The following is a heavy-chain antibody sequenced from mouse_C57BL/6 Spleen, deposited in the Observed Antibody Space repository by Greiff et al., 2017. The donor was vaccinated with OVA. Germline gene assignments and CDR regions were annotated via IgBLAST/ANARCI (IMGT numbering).Heavy chain of an antibody. D-gene: IGHD2-3*01. Sequence: EVKLQESGEGLVKPGGSLKLSCAASGFTFSSYAMSWVRQTPETRLEWVAYISSGGDYIYYAATVKGRFTISRDNARNPLYLQMSSLKSEDTAMYYCTRDDDGFDYWGQGTTLTVAS. J-gene: IGHJ2*01. CDR2: ISSGGDYI. CDR3: TRDDDGFDY. CDR1: GFTFSSYA. V-gene: IGHV5-9-1*02.